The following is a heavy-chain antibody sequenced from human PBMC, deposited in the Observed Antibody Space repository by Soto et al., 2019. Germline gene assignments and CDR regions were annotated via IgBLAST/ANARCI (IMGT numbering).Heavy chain of an antibody. Sequence: SLRLSCAASGFTFSSYSMNWVRQAPGKGLEWVSSISSSSSYIYYADSVKGRFTISRDNAKNSLYLQMNSLRAEDTAVYYCARESADYSSGWYAPLDVWGKGTTVTVSS. V-gene: IGHV3-21*01. CDR2: ISSSSSYI. CDR1: GFTFSSYS. J-gene: IGHJ6*04. CDR3: ARESADYSSGWYAPLDV. D-gene: IGHD6-19*01.